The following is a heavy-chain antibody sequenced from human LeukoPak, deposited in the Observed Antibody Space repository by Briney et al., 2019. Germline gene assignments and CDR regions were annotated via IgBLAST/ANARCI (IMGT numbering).Heavy chain of an antibody. D-gene: IGHD5-24*01. J-gene: IGHJ4*02. V-gene: IGHV4-39*07. Sequence: PSETLSLTCTVSGGSISSSSYYWGWIRQPPGKGLEWIGSIYYSGSTYYNPSLKSRVTISVDTSKNQFSLKLSSVTAADTAVYYCARGYKHSLGRLYYFDYWGQGTLVTVSS. CDR1: GGSISSSSYY. CDR2: IYYSGST. CDR3: ARGYKHSLGRLYYFDY.